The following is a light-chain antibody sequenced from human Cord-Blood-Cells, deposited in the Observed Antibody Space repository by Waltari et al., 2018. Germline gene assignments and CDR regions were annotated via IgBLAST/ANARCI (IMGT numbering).Light chain of an antibody. V-gene: IGLV2-23*01. Sequence: QSALNQPAPVSGSPGPSFTISCTGTRSDVGSYNLVSWYEQHPGKAPKLMIYVGSKRPSGVSNRFPGSKSGNTPSLTISRLQAEDEADYYCCSYAGSSTWVSGRGTKLTVL. J-gene: IGLJ2*01. CDR2: VGS. CDR1: RSDVGSYNL. CDR3: CSYAGSSTWV.